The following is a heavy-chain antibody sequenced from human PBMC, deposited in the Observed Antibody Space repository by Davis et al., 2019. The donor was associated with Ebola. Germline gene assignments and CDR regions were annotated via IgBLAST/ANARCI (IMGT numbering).Heavy chain of an antibody. CDR3: ARHPGGSYYGFGY. Sequence: GESLKISCKGSGYSFTSYWIGWVRQMPGKGLEWMGIYPGDSDTRYSPSFQGQVTISADKSISTAYLQWSSLKASDTAMYYCARHPGGSYYGFGYWGQGTLVTVSS. CDR1: GYSFTSYW. CDR2: YPGDSDT. D-gene: IGHD1-26*01. J-gene: IGHJ4*02. V-gene: IGHV5-51*01.